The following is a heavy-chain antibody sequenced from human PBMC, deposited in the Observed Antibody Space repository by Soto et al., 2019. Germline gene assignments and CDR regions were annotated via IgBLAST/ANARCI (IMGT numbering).Heavy chain of an antibody. CDR3: AGGIAVAGTSEFDY. J-gene: IGHJ4*02. D-gene: IGHD6-19*01. CDR2: INHSGST. Sequence: QVQLQQWGAGLLKPSETLSLTCAVYGGSFSGYYWSWIRQPPGKGLEWIGEINHSGSTNYNPSLKSRVTISVDTSKNQFYLKLSSVTAADTAVYYCAGGIAVAGTSEFDYWGQGTLVTVSS. CDR1: GGSFSGYY. V-gene: IGHV4-34*01.